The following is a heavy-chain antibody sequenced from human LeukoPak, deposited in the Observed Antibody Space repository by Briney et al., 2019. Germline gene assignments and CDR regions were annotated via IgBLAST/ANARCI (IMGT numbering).Heavy chain of an antibody. J-gene: IGHJ4*02. CDR3: ARDTGRFMITFGGVIVDY. V-gene: IGHV4-59*12. CDR2: IYYSGST. CDR1: GGSISSYY. D-gene: IGHD3-16*02. Sequence: SETLSLTRTVSGGSISSYYWSWIRQPPGKGLEWIGYIYYSGSTNYNPSLKSRVTISVDTSKNQFSLKLSSVTAADTAVYYCARDTGRFMITFGGVIVDYWGQGTLVTVSS.